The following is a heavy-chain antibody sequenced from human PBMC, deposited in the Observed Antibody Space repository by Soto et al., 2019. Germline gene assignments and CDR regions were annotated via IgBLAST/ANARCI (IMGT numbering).Heavy chain of an antibody. Sequence: ASETLSLTCTVSGGSISGYYWSWIRQPPGKGLEWIGYIYYSGSTNYNPSLKSRVTISADTSKNQFSLKLTSVTAADTAVYYCARGAYSSGWNNYFDYRRQGTLVTVSS. D-gene: IGHD6-25*01. J-gene: IGHJ4*02. CDR1: GGSISGYY. CDR2: IYYSGST. V-gene: IGHV4-59*01. CDR3: ARGAYSSGWNNYFDY.